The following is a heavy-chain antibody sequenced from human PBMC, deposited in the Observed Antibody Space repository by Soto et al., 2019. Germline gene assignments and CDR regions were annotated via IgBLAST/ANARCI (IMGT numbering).Heavy chain of an antibody. CDR2: ISPYNDYT. V-gene: IGHV1-18*01. J-gene: IGHJ6*02. CDR3: ARGGYYDSSWGKLSHYGLDV. D-gene: IGHD3-16*01. CDR1: GYTFIRYG. Sequence: QVQLAQSANEVKKPGASVRVSCKAAGYTFIRYGIAWVRQAPGQGLEWMGWISPYNDYTVYAQKFQGRVSMTADTSTRTVYMNLRGLKSDVTAVYYCARGGYYDSSWGKLSHYGLDVWGQGTSVSVSS.